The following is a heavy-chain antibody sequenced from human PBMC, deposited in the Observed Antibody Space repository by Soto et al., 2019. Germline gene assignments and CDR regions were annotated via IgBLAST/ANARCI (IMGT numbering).Heavy chain of an antibody. CDR2: ISGSGDYT. CDR1: GFTFSNYA. CDR3: AKDGYCTATSCFAGGEFDY. J-gene: IGHJ4*02. Sequence: DVQLSESGGGLVQPGGSLRLSCAASGFTFSNYAMSWVRQAPGKGLEWISAISGSGDYTYYDDSVKGRFTVSRDNSKSTLYLQMNSLRAEDSAAYYCAKDGYCTATSCFAGGEFDYWGQGTQVTVSS. D-gene: IGHD2-2*01. V-gene: IGHV3-23*01.